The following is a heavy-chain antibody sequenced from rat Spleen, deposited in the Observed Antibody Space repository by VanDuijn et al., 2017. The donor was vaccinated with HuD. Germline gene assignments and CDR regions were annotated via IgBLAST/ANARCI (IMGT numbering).Heavy chain of an antibody. CDR3: TRWDY. V-gene: IGHV5-25*01. Sequence: EVQLVESDGGLVQPGRSLKLSCAASGFTFSDYYMAWVRQAPTKGLEWVASISTSGGSTYHRDSVKGRFTVSRDNAKSTLYLQMDSLRSEDTATYYCTRWDYWGQGVMVTVSS. CDR1: GFTFSDYY. J-gene: IGHJ2*01. CDR2: ISTSGGST.